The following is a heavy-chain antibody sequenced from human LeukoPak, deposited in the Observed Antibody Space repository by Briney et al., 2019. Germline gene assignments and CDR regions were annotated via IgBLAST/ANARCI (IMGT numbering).Heavy chain of an antibody. V-gene: IGHV3-11*01. J-gene: IGHJ4*02. CDR2: ISSSGSTI. D-gene: IGHD3-22*01. Sequence: GGSLRLSCAASGFTFSDYYMSWIRQAPGKGLEWVSYISSSGSTIYYADSVKGRFTISRDNAKNSLYLQMNSLRAEDTAVYYCASRGYYYDSSGYYYISERSDYWGQGTLVTVSS. CDR3: ASRGYYYDSSGYYYISERSDY. CDR1: GFTFSDYY.